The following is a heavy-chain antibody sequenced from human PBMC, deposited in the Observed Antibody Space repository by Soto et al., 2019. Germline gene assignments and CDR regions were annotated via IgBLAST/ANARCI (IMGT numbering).Heavy chain of an antibody. J-gene: IGHJ4*02. V-gene: IGHV3-23*01. D-gene: IGHD3-22*01. CDR3: ANTLYYYDSSGYPFDY. CDR2: IGSSGGTT. Sequence: GGSLRLSCAASGFTFHNYAMSWVRQAPGKGLEWVSGIGSSGGTTHLADSVKGRFAISRDNSKNTLYLEMNSLRAEDTAVYYCANTLYYYDSSGYPFDYWGQGTLVTVSS. CDR1: GFTFHNYA.